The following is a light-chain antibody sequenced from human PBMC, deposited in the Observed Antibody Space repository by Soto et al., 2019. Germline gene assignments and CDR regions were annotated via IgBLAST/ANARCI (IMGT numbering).Light chain of an antibody. Sequence: DIVLTQSPDSLAVSLGERATINCKSSQSVLYSSNNKNFLAWYQQKPGQPPKLLMYWASFRELGVPDRFSASGSGTDFSLTISSLQPEGVAVYFCQQYYSPPLTFGGGTKVEIK. J-gene: IGKJ4*01. V-gene: IGKV4-1*01. CDR3: QQYYSPPLT. CDR1: QSVLYSSNNKNF. CDR2: WAS.